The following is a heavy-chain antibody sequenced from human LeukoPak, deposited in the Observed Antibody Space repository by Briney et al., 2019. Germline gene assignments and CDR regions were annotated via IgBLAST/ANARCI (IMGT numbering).Heavy chain of an antibody. D-gene: IGHD6-19*01. V-gene: IGHV3-23*01. J-gene: IGHJ4*02. Sequence: GGSLRLSCAASGFTFSNYAMSWVRQAPGKGLEWVSVFSGSAGSTLYADSVKGRFSISRDNSKNTLYLLMNSLRAEDTAVYYCAKDSGDSSGWFSYFYYWGQGTLGTVS. CDR1: GFTFSNYA. CDR3: AKDSGDSSGWFSYFYY. CDR2: FSGSAGST.